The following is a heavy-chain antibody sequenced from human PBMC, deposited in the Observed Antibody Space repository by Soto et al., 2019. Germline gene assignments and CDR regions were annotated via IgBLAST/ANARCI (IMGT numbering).Heavy chain of an antibody. CDR2: ISFDESKE. CDR3: ARGSDFYFGSGNLDY. Sequence: QVQLVESGGGVVQPGRSLRLSCAASAFTFNFYSMHWVRQAPGKGLEWVAVISFDESKEFYADSVKGRFTISRDNSNNTLYLRMNSLRAEDTAVYYCARGSDFYFGSGNLDYWGQGSLVTVSS. CDR1: AFTFNFYS. J-gene: IGHJ4*02. D-gene: IGHD3-10*01. V-gene: IGHV3-30-3*01.